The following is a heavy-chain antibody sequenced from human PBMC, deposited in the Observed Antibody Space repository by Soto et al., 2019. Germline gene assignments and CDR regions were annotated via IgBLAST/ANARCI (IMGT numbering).Heavy chain of an antibody. V-gene: IGHV4-39*01. Sequence: SETLSLTCTVSGGSVSSRTYNWAWIRQPPGKGLEWIGSIYYSGSTYYNPSLKSRVTISVDTSKNQFSLKLSSVTAADTAVYYCARSHQGYYYYMDVWGKGTTVTVSS. J-gene: IGHJ6*03. CDR1: GGSVSSRTYN. CDR3: ARSHQGYYYYMDV. CDR2: IYYSGST.